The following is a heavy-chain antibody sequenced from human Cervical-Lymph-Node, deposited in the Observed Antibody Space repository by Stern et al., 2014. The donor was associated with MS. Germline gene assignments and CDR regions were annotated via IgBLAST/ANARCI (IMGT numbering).Heavy chain of an antibody. Sequence: QVQLGQSGAEVKKPGSSVKVSCKASGGTLSDYGISWVRQAPGQGLEWMGGIIPMFATANYAQKFQGRVTITADDSTNTAYMDLSSLTSDDTAVYYCARDGDSSMLGLDVWGQGTTVTVSS. CDR1: GGTLSDYG. J-gene: IGHJ6*02. CDR2: IIPMFATA. CDR3: ARDGDSSMLGLDV. D-gene: IGHD4-17*01. V-gene: IGHV1-69*01.